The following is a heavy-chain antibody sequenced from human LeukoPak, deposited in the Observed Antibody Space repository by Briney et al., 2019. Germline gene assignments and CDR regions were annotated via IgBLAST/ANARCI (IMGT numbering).Heavy chain of an antibody. CDR2: ISTYNGNT. D-gene: IGHD2-15*01. CDR1: VYTFTTYA. CDR3: ARVALGSWYFDL. V-gene: IGHV1-18*01. Sequence: GASVKVSFKASVYTFTTYASSWVRQAPGQGLEWMGWISTYNGNTNYAQKFQGRVTLTTDTSTRAAYMDLRSLRSADTAVYHCARVALGSWYFDLWGRGTLVTVSS. J-gene: IGHJ2*01.